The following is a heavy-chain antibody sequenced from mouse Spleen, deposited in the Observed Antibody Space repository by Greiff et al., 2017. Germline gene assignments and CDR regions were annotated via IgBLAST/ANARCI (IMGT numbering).Heavy chain of an antibody. Sequence: QVQLKQSGAELVRPGASVKLSCKASGYTFTDYYINWVKQRPGQGLEWIARLYPGSGNTYYNEKFKGKATLTAEKSSSTAYMQLSSLTSEDSAVYFCAREGYGNYAWYFDVWGAGTTVTVSS. CDR3: AREGYGNYAWYFDV. V-gene: IGHV1-76*01. D-gene: IGHD2-10*02. J-gene: IGHJ1*01. CDR2: LYPGSGNT. CDR1: GYTFTDYY.